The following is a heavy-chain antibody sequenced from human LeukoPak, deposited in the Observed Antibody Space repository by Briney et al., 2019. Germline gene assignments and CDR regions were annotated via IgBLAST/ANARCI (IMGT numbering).Heavy chain of an antibody. CDR2: INHSGST. Sequence: SETLSLTCAVYGGSFSGYYWSWIRQPPGKGLEWIGEINHSGSTNYNPSLKSRVTISADTSKNQFSLNLSSVTAADTAVYYCASQKRGTDYGGKGTLVTFSS. D-gene: IGHD7-27*01. J-gene: IGHJ4*02. CDR3: ASQKRGTDY. CDR1: GGSFSGYY. V-gene: IGHV4-34*01.